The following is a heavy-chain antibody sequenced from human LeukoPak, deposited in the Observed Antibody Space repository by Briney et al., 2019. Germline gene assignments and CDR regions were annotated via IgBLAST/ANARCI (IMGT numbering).Heavy chain of an antibody. J-gene: IGHJ4*02. D-gene: IGHD1-26*01. CDR2: INTSGGST. CDR3: ASGGIVGSTTLDY. CDR1: GYTFTNYY. V-gene: IGHV1-46*01. Sequence: ASVKVSCKASGYTFTNYYIHWVRQAPGQGLECMGIINTSGGSTSYAQKFQGRVTMTRDTSISTAYMELSCLRSDDTAVYYCASGGIVGSTTLDYWGQGTPVTVSS.